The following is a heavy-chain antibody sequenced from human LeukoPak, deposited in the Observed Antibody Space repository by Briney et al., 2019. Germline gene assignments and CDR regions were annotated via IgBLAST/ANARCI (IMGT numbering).Heavy chain of an antibody. CDR2: ISAYNGNT. J-gene: IGHJ5*02. Sequence: ASVKVSCKASGYTFTSYGISWVRQAPGQGLEWMGWISAYNGNTNYAQKLQGRVTMTTDTSTSTAYMELSSLRSEDTAVYYCARAKDYYDSSGYVRGRNWFDPWGQGTLVTVSS. V-gene: IGHV1-18*01. CDR3: ARAKDYYDSSGYVRGRNWFDP. CDR1: GYTFTSYG. D-gene: IGHD3-22*01.